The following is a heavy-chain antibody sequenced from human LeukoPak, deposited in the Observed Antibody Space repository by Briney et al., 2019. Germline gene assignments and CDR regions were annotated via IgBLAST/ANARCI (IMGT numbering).Heavy chain of an antibody. CDR2: ISGSGGST. CDR3: AKDPLNYYDSSGYYYWFDY. V-gene: IGHV3-23*01. CDR1: GFTFSSYA. J-gene: IGHJ4*02. D-gene: IGHD3-22*01. Sequence: GGSLRLSCAASGFTFSSYAMSWVRQAPGKGLEWVSAISGSGGSTYYADSVKGRFTISRDNSKNTLYLQMNSLRAEDTAVYYCAKDPLNYYDSSGYYYWFDYWGQGTLVTVSS.